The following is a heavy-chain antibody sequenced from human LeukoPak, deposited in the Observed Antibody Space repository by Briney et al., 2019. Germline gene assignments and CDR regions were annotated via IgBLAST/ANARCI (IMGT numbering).Heavy chain of an antibody. J-gene: IGHJ4*02. CDR3: ARATYYYGSGSYGNYFDY. CDR2: IYSGGNT. CDR1: GFTFSSYW. Sequence: GGSLRLSCAASGFTFSSYWMSWVRQAPGKGLEWVSIIYSGGNTYYADSVKGRFTISRDNSENTLYLQMNSLRAEDTAVYYCARATYYYGSGSYGNYFDYWGQGTLVTVSS. D-gene: IGHD3-10*01. V-gene: IGHV3-66*01.